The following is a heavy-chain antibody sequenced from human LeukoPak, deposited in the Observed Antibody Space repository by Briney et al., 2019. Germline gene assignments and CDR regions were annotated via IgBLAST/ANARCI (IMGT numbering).Heavy chain of an antibody. V-gene: IGHV4-30-4*01. Sequence: SETLSLTCTVSGGSISSGDYYWSWIRQPPGKGLEWIGYIYYSGSTYYNPSLKSRVTISVDTSKNQFSLKLSSVTAADTAVYYCARNLLGELSFYFYYWGQGTLVTVSS. J-gene: IGHJ4*02. CDR3: ARNLLGELSFYFYY. D-gene: IGHD3-16*02. CDR2: IYYSGST. CDR1: GGSISSGDYY.